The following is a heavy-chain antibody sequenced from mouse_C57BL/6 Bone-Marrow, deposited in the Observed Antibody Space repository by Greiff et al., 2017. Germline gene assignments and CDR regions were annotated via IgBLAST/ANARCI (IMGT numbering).Heavy chain of an antibody. Sequence: QVQLKQSGAELVRPGASVKLSCKASGYTFTSYGISWVKQRPGQGLEWIGEIYPRSGNTYYNEKFKGKATLTADKSSSTAYMELRSLTSEDSAVYFCARSGSYYSNYLAWCAYWGQGTLVTVSA. D-gene: IGHD2-5*01. V-gene: IGHV1-81*01. CDR3: ARSGSYYSNYLAWCAY. J-gene: IGHJ3*01. CDR2: IYPRSGNT. CDR1: GYTFTSYG.